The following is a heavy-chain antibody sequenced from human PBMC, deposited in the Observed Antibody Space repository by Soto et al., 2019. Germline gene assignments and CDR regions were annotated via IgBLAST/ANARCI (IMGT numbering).Heavy chain of an antibody. Sequence: ASVKGPCKVSGNTLPEISMHLGRQAPGKGLEWMGGFDPEDGETIYAQKFQGRVTMTEDTSTDTAYMELSSLRSEDTAVYYCATSIQVVVAATYDYWGQGTLVTVSS. CDR1: GNTLPEIS. D-gene: IGHD2-15*01. CDR3: ATSIQVVVAATYDY. V-gene: IGHV1-24*01. J-gene: IGHJ4*02. CDR2: FDPEDGET.